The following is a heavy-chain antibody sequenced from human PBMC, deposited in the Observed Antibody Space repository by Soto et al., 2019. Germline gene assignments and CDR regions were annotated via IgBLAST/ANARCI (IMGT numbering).Heavy chain of an antibody. CDR1: GYTFTSYG. Sequence: ASVKVSCKASGYTFTSYGISWVRQAPGQGLEWTGWISAYNGNTNFAQKLQGRVTMTTDTSTSTAYMELRSLRSDDTAVYYCARGDITIFGVVTDDAFDIWGQGTMVTVSS. CDR3: ARGDITIFGVVTDDAFDI. D-gene: IGHD3-3*01. V-gene: IGHV1-18*01. CDR2: ISAYNGNT. J-gene: IGHJ3*02.